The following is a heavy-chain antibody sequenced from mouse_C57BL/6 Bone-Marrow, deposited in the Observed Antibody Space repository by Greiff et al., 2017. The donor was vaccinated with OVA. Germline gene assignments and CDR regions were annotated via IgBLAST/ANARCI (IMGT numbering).Heavy chain of an antibody. CDR1: GYTFTSYG. D-gene: IGHD1-1*01. J-gene: IGHJ4*01. V-gene: IGHV1-81*01. CDR2: IYPRSGNT. CDR3: ARDPLLIYYYGPYAMDY. Sequence: QVQLQQSGAELARPGASVKLSCKASGYTFTSYGISWVKQRTGQGLEWIGEIYPRSGNTYYNEKFKGKATLTADKSSSTAYMELRSLTSEDSAVYFCARDPLLIYYYGPYAMDYWGQGTSVTVSS.